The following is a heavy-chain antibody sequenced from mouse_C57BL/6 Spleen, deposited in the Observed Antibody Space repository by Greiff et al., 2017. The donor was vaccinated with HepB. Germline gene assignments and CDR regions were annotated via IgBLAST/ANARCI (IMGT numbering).Heavy chain of an antibody. CDR2: IWTGGGT. D-gene: IGHD2-5*01. J-gene: IGHJ4*01. CDR1: GFSLTSYA. V-gene: IGHV2-9-1*01. Sequence: VQGVESGPGLVAPSQSLSITCTVSGFSLTSYAISWVRQPPGKGLEWLGVIWTGGGTNYNSALKSRLSISKDNSKSQVFLKMNSLQTDDTARYYCARGSNYFYYAMDYWGQGTSVTVSS. CDR3: ARGSNYFYYAMDY.